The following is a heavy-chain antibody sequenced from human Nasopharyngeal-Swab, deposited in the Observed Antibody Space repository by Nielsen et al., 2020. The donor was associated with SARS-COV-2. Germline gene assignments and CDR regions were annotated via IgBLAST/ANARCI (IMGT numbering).Heavy chain of an antibody. D-gene: IGHD3-10*01. CDR1: GDSGISSY. CDR3: AKEGEGGPNYFEF. J-gene: IGHJ4*02. CDR2: IYQNGYT. V-gene: IGHV4-59*02. Sequence: SATLSLTCTVSGDSGISSYWSWLRQTPGKGLEWIGYIYQNGYTNYNPSLKSRITMSIETSRKQFSLRLRSATAADTAMYYCAKEGEGGPNYFEFWGQGNLVTVSS.